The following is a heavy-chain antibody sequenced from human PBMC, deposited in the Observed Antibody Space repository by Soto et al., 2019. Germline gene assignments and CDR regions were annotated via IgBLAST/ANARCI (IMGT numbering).Heavy chain of an antibody. CDR1: GVTLGDYW. CDR2: IGQDGSEK. Sequence: EVRLVESGGALVQPGGSLRLSCAASGVTLGDYWMNWVRQAPGKGLEWVANIGQDGSEKNYVDSVKGRFTISRDNARNSLYLQMRDLRVEDTALYFCAAGIGWESEIWGPGTHVTVSS. D-gene: IGHD6-19*01. CDR3: AAGIGWESEI. J-gene: IGHJ4*02. V-gene: IGHV3-7*05.